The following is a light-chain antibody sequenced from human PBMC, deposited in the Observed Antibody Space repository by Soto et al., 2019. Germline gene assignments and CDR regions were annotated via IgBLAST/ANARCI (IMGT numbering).Light chain of an antibody. Sequence: DIVMTQSPDSLAVSLGERATINCKSSQSVLYSSDNKNYLSWYQQKPGQPPNLLIYWASTRESGVPDRFSGSGSGTDFSLTISSLQAEDVAVYYYQQYYSTPRTFGQGTKVEIK. J-gene: IGKJ1*01. V-gene: IGKV4-1*01. CDR3: QQYYSTPRT. CDR1: QSVLYSSDNKNY. CDR2: WAS.